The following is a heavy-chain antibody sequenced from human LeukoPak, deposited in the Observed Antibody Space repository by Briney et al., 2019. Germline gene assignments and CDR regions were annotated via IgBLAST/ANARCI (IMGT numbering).Heavy chain of an antibody. Sequence: PGGSLRLSCAASGFTFSAFGMHWVRQAPGEGLEWVAVISYDGNNKYYADSVKGRFTISRDNSKNTLYLQMNSLRAEDAAVYYCAKAIYDSTGTYSRYYYYAMDVWGQGTTVTVSS. J-gene: IGHJ6*02. CDR3: AKAIYDSTGTYSRYYYYAMDV. V-gene: IGHV3-30*18. D-gene: IGHD3-22*01. CDR2: ISYDGNNK. CDR1: GFTFSAFG.